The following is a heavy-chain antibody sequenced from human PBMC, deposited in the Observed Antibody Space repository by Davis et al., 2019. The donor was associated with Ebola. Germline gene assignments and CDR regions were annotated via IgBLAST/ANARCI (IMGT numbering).Heavy chain of an antibody. V-gene: IGHV4-59*01. CDR1: GGPIPTYY. Sequence: GSLRPSCTVPGGPIPTYYWSWNRQPPGKGLEWIGYIYSTGGTEYNPSLKSRVMMSVDTSKNQFSLKLSSVTAADTAVYYCARTDRVCSGGTCYSGNGFDYWGQETLVTVSS. CDR3: ARTDRVCSGGTCYSGNGFDY. J-gene: IGHJ4*02. CDR2: IYSTGGT. D-gene: IGHD2-15*01.